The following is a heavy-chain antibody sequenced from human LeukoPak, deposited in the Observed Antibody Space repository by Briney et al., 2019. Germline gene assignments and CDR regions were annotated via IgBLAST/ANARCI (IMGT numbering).Heavy chain of an antibody. V-gene: IGHV3-30*02. CDR3: AKDQYDILTDGWYFDL. CDR2: IRSDGSTK. Sequence: PGGSLRLSCAASGFTFSSYGMHWVRQAPGKGLEWVAFIRSDGSTKYYADSVKGRFTISRDNSKNTLYLQMNSLRAEDTAVYYCAKDQYDILTDGWYFDLWGRGTPVTVSS. D-gene: IGHD3-9*01. J-gene: IGHJ2*01. CDR1: GFTFSSYG.